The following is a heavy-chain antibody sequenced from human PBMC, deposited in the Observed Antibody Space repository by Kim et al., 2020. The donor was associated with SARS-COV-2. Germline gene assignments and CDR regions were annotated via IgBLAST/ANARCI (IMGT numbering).Heavy chain of an antibody. J-gene: IGHJ3*02. CDR3: AIEAQEDPAFDI. Sequence: SVKVSCKASGGTFSSYAISWVRQAPGQGLEWMGRIIPILGIANYAQKFQGRVTITADKTTSTAYMELSSLRSEDTAVYYCAIEAQEDPAFDIWGQGTMVTVSS. CDR2: IIPILGIA. V-gene: IGHV1-69*04. CDR1: GGTFSSYA.